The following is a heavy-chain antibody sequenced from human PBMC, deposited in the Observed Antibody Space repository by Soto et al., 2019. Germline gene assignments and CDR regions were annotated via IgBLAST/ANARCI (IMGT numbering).Heavy chain of an antibody. J-gene: IGHJ4*02. Sequence: QPGGSLRLSCVDSGFSFGNYAMNWVRQDPGKGLQWVASISNSGGITYYADSVKGRFTISRDNSENTLFLQLNSLRVEDTAIYYCAKDWMGLGYFFEYWGQGTLVTVSS. CDR1: GFSFGNYA. D-gene: IGHD5-18*01. V-gene: IGHV3-23*01. CDR2: ISNSGGIT. CDR3: AKDWMGLGYFFEY.